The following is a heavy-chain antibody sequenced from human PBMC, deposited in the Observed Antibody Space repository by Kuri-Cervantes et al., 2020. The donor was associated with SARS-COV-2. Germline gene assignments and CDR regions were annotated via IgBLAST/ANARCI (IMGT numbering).Heavy chain of an antibody. CDR2: INPNSSGT. V-gene: IGHV1-2*02. D-gene: IGHD4-11*01. Sequence: ASVKVSCKASGYTFTGYYMHWVRQAPGQGLEWMGWINPNSSGTNYAQKFQGRVTMTRVTSISTAYMELSRLRSDDTAVYYCARDFQSKSGYYYYGMDVWGQGTTVTGYS. CDR3: ARDFQSKSGYYYYGMDV. J-gene: IGHJ6*01. CDR1: GYTFTGYY.